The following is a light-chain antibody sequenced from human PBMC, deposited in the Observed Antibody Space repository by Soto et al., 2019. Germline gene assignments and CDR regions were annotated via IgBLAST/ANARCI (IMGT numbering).Light chain of an antibody. V-gene: IGKV1-39*01. J-gene: IGKJ1*01. CDR1: QSISSH. CDR2: RAS. Sequence: DIQLTQSPSSLSASVGDRVTITCRASQSISSHLNWYQQKPGKAPHLLIFRASNLQSGVPSRFSGSGSGTDFTLAISSLQPEDFATYFCQQSYGTPLTFGQGTKVDIK. CDR3: QQSYGTPLT.